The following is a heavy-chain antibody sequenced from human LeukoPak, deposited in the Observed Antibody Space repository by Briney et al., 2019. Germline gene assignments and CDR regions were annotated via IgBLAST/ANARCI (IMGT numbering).Heavy chain of an antibody. J-gene: IGHJ4*02. D-gene: IGHD4-17*01. CDR3: ARVTVTTEFDY. CDR2: INPNSGGT. V-gene: IGHV1-2*02. CDR1: GYTFTGYF. Sequence: GASVKVSCKTSGYTFTGYFMHWVRRAPGQGLEGMGWINPNSGGTYYAQKSEGRVTLTRDTSISTAYMELSRLRSDDTAVYCCARVTVTTEFDYWGQGTLLTVSS.